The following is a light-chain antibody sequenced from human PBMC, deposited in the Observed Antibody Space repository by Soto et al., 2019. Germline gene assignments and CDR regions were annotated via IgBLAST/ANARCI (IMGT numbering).Light chain of an antibody. V-gene: IGKV1-33*01. CDR1: QDISNY. CDR3: QQYDNLPYT. CDR2: DAS. Sequence: DIQMTQSPSSLSASVGDRVTITCQASQDISNYLNWYQQKPVKAPKLLIYDASNLETGVPSRFSGSGSGTDFTFTISSLQPKDIATYYCQQYDNLPYTFGQGTKLEIK. J-gene: IGKJ2*01.